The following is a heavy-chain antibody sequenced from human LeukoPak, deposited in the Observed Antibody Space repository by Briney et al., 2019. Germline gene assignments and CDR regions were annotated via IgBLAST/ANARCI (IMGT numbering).Heavy chain of an antibody. Sequence: PGGSLRLSCAASGFTFSSYSMNWVRQAPGKGLEWVSSISSSSSYIYYADSVKGRFTISRDNAKNSLYLQMNSLRAEDTAVYYCASTPPERCSGHDCYPYFDYWGQGTLVTVSS. CDR1: GFTFSSYS. CDR3: ASTPPERCSGHDCYPYFDY. J-gene: IGHJ4*02. V-gene: IGHV3-21*01. D-gene: IGHD2-21*01. CDR2: ISSSSSYI.